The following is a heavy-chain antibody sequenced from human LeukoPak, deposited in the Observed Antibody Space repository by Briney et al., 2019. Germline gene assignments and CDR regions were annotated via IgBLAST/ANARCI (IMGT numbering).Heavy chain of an antibody. Sequence: SETLSLTCTVSGYSISSGYYWGWIRQPPGKGLEWIGSIYHSGSTYYNPSLKSRVTISVDTSKNQFSLKLSSVTAADTAVYYCARPYYDILTGYYLGANWFDPWGQGTLVTVSS. CDR1: GYSISSGYY. J-gene: IGHJ5*02. V-gene: IGHV4-38-2*02. CDR3: ARPYYDILTGYYLGANWFDP. D-gene: IGHD3-9*01. CDR2: IYHSGST.